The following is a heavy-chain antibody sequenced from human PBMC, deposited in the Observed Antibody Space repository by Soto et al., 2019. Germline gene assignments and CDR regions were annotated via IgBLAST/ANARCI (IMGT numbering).Heavy chain of an antibody. CDR2: IEQDGSEV. V-gene: IGHV3-7*04. Sequence: GGSLRLSCAAAGFTFSSYDMSWVCQGPGKGLEWVANIEQDGSEVNYVDSVKGRFTISRDNAKNSLHLEMNNLRAEDTAMYYCVRSSGWTGDYWGQGILVTVSS. CDR1: GFTFSSYD. CDR3: VRSSGWTGDY. J-gene: IGHJ4*02. D-gene: IGHD3-10*01.